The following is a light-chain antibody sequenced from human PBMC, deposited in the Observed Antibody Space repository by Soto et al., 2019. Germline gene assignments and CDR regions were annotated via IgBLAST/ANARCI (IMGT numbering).Light chain of an antibody. Sequence: EIVLTQSPDTVSLSPGETXTLSXRASQSVSSNYLAWYQQKPGQAPRLLIYGASSRATGIPDRFSGSGSGTDFTLTISRLEPEDFAVXYCQQYDNSITFGQGTRLEI. CDR3: QQYDNSIT. V-gene: IGKV3-20*01. CDR2: GAS. J-gene: IGKJ5*01. CDR1: QSVSSNY.